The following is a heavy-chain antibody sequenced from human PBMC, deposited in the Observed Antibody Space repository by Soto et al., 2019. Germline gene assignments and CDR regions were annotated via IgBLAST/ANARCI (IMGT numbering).Heavy chain of an antibody. Sequence: PGGSLRLSCAASGFTFSSYSMNWVRQAPGKGLEWVSYISSSSSTIYYADSVKGRFTISRDNAKNSLYLQMNSLRAEDTAVYYCARDRAEDYYDILTGFGSGMDVWGQGTTVTVSS. CDR3: ARDRAEDYYDILTGFGSGMDV. CDR2: ISSSSSTI. V-gene: IGHV3-48*01. J-gene: IGHJ6*02. CDR1: GFTFSSYS. D-gene: IGHD3-9*01.